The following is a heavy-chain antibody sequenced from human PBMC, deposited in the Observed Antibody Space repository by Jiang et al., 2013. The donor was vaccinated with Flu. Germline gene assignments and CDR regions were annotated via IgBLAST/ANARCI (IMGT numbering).Heavy chain of an antibody. CDR3: ARGEGGDYYYFDY. J-gene: IGHJ4*02. V-gene: IGHV4-34*01. Sequence: LLKPSETLSLTCAVYGGSFSGYYWSWIRQPPGKGLEWIGEINHSGSTNYNPSLKSRVTISVDTSKNQFSLKLSSVTAADTAVYYCARGEGGDYYYFDYWGQGTLVTVSS. CDR1: GGSFSGYY. D-gene: IGHD4-17*01. CDR2: INHSGST.